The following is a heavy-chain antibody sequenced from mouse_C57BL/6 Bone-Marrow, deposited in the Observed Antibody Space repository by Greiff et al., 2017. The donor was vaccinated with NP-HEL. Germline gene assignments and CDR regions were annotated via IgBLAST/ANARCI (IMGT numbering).Heavy chain of an antibody. Sequence: QVTLKESGPGILQPSQTLSLTCSFSGFSLSTFGMGVGWIRQPSGKGLEWLAHIWWDDDKYYNPALKSRLTISKDTSKNQVFLKIANVDTADTATYYCARYYYGSSPPWFAYWGQGTLVTVSA. J-gene: IGHJ3*01. CDR1: GFSLSTFGMG. CDR2: IWWDDDK. D-gene: IGHD1-1*01. CDR3: ARYYYGSSPPWFAY. V-gene: IGHV8-8*01.